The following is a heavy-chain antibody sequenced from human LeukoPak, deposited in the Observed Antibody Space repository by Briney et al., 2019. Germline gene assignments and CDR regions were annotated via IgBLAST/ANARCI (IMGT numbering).Heavy chain of an antibody. V-gene: IGHV4-30-2*02. D-gene: IGHD7-27*01. Sequence: PSQTLSLTCTVSGVSISSGGYYWSWIRQPPGKGLEWIGYIYHSGSTYYNPSLKSRVTISVDRSKNQFSLKLSSVTAADTAVYYCARNWGSSPSDYWGQGTLVTVSS. CDR3: ARNWGSSPSDY. J-gene: IGHJ4*02. CDR2: IYHSGST. CDR1: GVSISSGGYY.